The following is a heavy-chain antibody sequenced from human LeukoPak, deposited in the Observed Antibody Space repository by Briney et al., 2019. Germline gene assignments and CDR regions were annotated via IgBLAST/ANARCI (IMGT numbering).Heavy chain of an antibody. CDR3: AGAQWLRDFDY. V-gene: IGHV1-46*01. Sequence: VASVKVSCKASGYTFTSYYMHWVRQAPGQGLEWMGIINPSGGSTSYAQKFQGRVTMTRDTSTSTVYMELSSLRSEDTAVYYCAGAQWLRDFDYWGQGTLVTVSS. CDR2: INPSGGST. CDR1: GYTFTSYY. J-gene: IGHJ4*02. D-gene: IGHD5-12*01.